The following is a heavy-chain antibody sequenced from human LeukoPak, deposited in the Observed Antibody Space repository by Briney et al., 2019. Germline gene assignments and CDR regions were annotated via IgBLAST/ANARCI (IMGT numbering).Heavy chain of an antibody. CDR1: GYSISSGYY. Sequence: PSETLSLTCTVSGYSISSGYYWGWIRQPPGKGLEWVGSIYHSGSTYYNPSLKSRVNISIDTSKNQFSLKLSSVTAADTAVYYCAGVVGIAAAAHHNDYWGQGTLVTVSS. CDR2: IYHSGST. D-gene: IGHD6-13*01. V-gene: IGHV4-38-2*02. CDR3: AGVVGIAAAAHHNDY. J-gene: IGHJ4*02.